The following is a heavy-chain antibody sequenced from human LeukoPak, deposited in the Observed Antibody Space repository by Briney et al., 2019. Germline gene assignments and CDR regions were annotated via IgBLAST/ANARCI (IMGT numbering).Heavy chain of an antibody. CDR2: IFSDTTGGAT. Sequence: PGGSLRLSCAASGSSGTTNYMSWVRQAPGKGLEWVSIIFSDTTGGATDYADSVKGRFTISRDNSKNTLYLQMNSLRAEDTAVYYCAREAGSGWLTRYYGMDVWGQGTTVTVSS. CDR1: GSSGTTNY. J-gene: IGHJ6*02. D-gene: IGHD6-19*01. CDR3: AREAGSGWLTRYYGMDV. V-gene: IGHV3-53*01.